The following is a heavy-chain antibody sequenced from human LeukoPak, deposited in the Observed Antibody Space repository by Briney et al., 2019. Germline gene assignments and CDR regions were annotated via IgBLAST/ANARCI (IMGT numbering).Heavy chain of an antibody. D-gene: IGHD6-19*01. V-gene: IGHV4-61*01. CDR1: GGSISSSSYY. CDR3: ARLRGATVAHNWFDP. CDR2: IYYSGST. Sequence: PSETLSLTCTVSGGSISSSSYYWSWIRQPPGKGLEWIGYIYYSGSTNYNPSLKSRVTISVYTSKNQFSLKLSSVTAADTAVYYCARLRGATVAHNWFDPWGLGTLVTVSS. J-gene: IGHJ5*02.